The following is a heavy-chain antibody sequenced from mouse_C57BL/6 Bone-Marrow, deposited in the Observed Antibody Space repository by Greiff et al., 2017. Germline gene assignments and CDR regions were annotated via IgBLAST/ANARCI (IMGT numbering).Heavy chain of an antibody. J-gene: IGHJ4*01. CDR1: GYTFTSYW. CDR2: IYPGSGST. Sequence: QVQLQQSGPELVKPGASVKMSCKASGYTFTSYWITWVKQRPGQGLEWIGDIYPGSGSTNYNEKFKSKATLTVDTSSSTAYMQLSSLTSEDSAVXYCARLLRPYYYAMDYWGQGTSVTVSS. D-gene: IGHD1-2*01. V-gene: IGHV1-55*01. CDR3: ARLLRPYYYAMDY.